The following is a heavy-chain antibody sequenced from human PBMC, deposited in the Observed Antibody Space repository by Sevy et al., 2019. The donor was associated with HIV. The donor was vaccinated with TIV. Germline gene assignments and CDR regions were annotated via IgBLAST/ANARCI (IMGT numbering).Heavy chain of an antibody. V-gene: IGHV1-8*01. D-gene: IGHD1-26*01. CDR2: TNPNSGNT. CDR3: ARLRGGTSYCFEY. CDR1: GYPFTSFD. Sequence: ASVKVSCKASGYPFTSFDVNWVRQASGQGLEWVGWTNPNSGNTGYAQKFQGRVTMTRNISISTAYMELRSLTSEDTAVYYCARLRGGTSYCFEYWGQGTLVTVSS. J-gene: IGHJ4*02.